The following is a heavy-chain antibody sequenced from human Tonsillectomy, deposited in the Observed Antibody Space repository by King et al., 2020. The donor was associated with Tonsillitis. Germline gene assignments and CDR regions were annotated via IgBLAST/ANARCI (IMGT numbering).Heavy chain of an antibody. V-gene: IGHV1-69*02. CDR3: AVYGGGDCYFPEY. CDR2: IIPILGIA. Sequence: SWVRQAPGQGLEWMGRIIPILGIANYAQKFQGRVTITADKSTSTAYMELSSLRSEDTAVYYCAVYGGGDCYFPEYWGQGSLVTVSS. J-gene: IGHJ4*02. D-gene: IGHD2-21*01.